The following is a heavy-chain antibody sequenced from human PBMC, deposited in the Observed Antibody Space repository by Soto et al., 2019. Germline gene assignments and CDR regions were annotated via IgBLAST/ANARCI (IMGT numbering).Heavy chain of an antibody. V-gene: IGHV4-31*03. CDR3: ARDNYDLFDY. J-gene: IGHJ4*02. CDR2: IYYSGST. Sequence: SETLSLTCTVSGGSISSGGYYWSWIRQHPGKGLEWIGYIYYSGSTYYNPSLKSRVTISVDTSKNQFSLKLSSVTAADTAVYYCARDNYDLFDYWGQGTLVTAPQ. CDR1: GGSISSGGYY. D-gene: IGHD3-22*01.